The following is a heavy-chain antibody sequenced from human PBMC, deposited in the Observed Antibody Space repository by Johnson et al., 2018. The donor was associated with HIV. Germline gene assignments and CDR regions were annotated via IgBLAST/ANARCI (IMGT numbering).Heavy chain of an antibody. CDR3: AGDRAGPDAGYNDYAFDI. CDR2: INTGGST. V-gene: IGHV3-23*04. CDR1: GFTFGNYA. D-gene: IGHD5-24*01. Sequence: VQLVESGGGFVQPGRSLRLSCAASGFTFGNYAMNWVRQAPGKGLEWVSGINTGGSTFYPDSVKGRFTISRDNSKSTLYLQMNSLRAEDTAVYYCAGDRAGPDAGYNDYAFDIWGQGTMVTVSS. J-gene: IGHJ3*02.